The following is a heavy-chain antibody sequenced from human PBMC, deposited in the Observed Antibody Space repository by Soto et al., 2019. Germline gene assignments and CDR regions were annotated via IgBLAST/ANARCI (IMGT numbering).Heavy chain of an antibody. J-gene: IGHJ5*02. Sequence: ASVKVSCKTSGYTFTTYGVSWVRQAPGQGLEWMGWISAYNGNTNYAQKLQGRVTMTTDTSTGTAYMELRGLRSDDTAVYYCARDRYYYGSGSYYISWFDPWGQGTLVTVS. D-gene: IGHD3-10*01. CDR3: ARDRYYYGSGSYYISWFDP. CDR1: GYTFTTYG. CDR2: ISAYNGNT. V-gene: IGHV1-18*04.